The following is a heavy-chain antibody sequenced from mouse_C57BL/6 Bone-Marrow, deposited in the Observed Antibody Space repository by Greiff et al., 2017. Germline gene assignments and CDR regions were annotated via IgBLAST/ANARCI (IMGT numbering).Heavy chain of an antibody. D-gene: IGHD1-1*02. J-gene: IGHJ4*01. V-gene: IGHV5-15*01. CDR2: ISNLAYSI. CDR1: GFTFSDYG. Sequence: EVQRVESGGGLVQPGGSLKLSCAASGFTFSDYGMAWVRQAPRKGPEWVAFISNLAYSIYYADTVTGRFTISRENAKNTLYLEMSNRGAEDTAMYYCARGYYDYYAMDYWGQGTSVTVSS. CDR3: ARGYYDYYAMDY.